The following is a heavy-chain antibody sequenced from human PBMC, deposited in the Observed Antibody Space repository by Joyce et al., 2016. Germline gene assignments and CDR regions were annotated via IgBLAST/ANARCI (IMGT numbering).Heavy chain of an antibody. CDR2: IYYSGST. CDR3: ARDRTPGDYYGSGSYIHGGYHYYGMDV. D-gene: IGHD3-10*01. J-gene: IGHJ6*02. Sequence: GPGLVKPSETLSLTCTVSGGSISSSSYYWGWIRQPPGKGLEWIGSIYYSGSTYYNPSLKSRVTISVDTSKNQLSLKVSSVTAADTAVYYCARDRTPGDYYGSGSYIHGGYHYYGMDVWGQGTTVTVSS. V-gene: IGHV4-39*07. CDR1: GGSISSSSYY.